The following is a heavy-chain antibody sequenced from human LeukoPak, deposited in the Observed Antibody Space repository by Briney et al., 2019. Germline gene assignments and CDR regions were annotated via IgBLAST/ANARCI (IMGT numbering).Heavy chain of an antibody. CDR1: GFTFSSYA. J-gene: IGHJ4*02. Sequence: GGSLRLSCAASGFTFSSYAMSWVRQAPGKGLEWVSSISSSSSYIYYADSVKGRFTISRDNSKNTLYLQMNSLRVEDTAVYYCAREKGYYNASSGYSDYWGQGTVVTVSS. D-gene: IGHD3-22*01. V-gene: IGHV3-21*04. CDR2: ISSSSSYI. CDR3: AREKGYYNASSGYSDY.